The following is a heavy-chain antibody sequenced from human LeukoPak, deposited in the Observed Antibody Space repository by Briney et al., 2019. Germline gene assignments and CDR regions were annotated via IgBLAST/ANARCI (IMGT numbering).Heavy chain of an antibody. Sequence: ASVKVSCKASGYTFTGYYMHWVRQAPGQGLEWMGLINPNSGGTNYAQKFQGRVTMTRDTSISTAYMELSRLRSDDTAVYYCAREEGFTMITPSPGGADYWGQGTLVTVSS. CDR3: AREEGFTMITPSPGGADY. V-gene: IGHV1-2*02. CDR1: GYTFTGYY. J-gene: IGHJ4*02. CDR2: INPNSGGT. D-gene: IGHD3-22*01.